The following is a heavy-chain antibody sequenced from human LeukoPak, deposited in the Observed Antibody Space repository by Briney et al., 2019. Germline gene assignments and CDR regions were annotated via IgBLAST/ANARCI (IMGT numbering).Heavy chain of an antibody. V-gene: IGHV3-30*18. CDR2: ISYDGSNQ. Sequence: GGSLRLSCAASGFDFSYYGMHWVRQAPGKGLKWVALISYDGSNQYYADSVKGRFTISRDNSKNTVFLQMNSLRPEDTAVYYCAKDKYYYGSGGDFDHWGQGTLVTVSS. CDR1: GFDFSYYG. J-gene: IGHJ4*02. D-gene: IGHD3-10*01. CDR3: AKDKYYYGSGGDFDH.